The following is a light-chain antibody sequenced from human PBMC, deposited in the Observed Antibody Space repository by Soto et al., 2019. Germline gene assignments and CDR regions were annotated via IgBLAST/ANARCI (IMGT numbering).Light chain of an antibody. CDR3: ISYTASAILV. J-gene: IGLJ2*01. V-gene: IGLV2-14*01. Sequence: QSALTQPASVSGSPGQSITISCTGTSRDVVGYNYISWYQQHPGKAPKLVIYDVSSRPSGVSDRFSGYKSGNTASLTISGLQAEDEGDYYFISYTASAILVVGGGTKLT. CDR1: SRDVVGYNY. CDR2: DVS.